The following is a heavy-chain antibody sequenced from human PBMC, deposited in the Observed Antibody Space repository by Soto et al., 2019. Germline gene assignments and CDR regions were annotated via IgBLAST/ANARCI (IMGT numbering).Heavy chain of an antibody. CDR2: ISGSGGST. CDR1: GFTFISYA. D-gene: IGHD3-22*01. V-gene: IGHV3-23*01. Sequence: WGSLRLSCAASGFTFISYAIILVRQAPGKGLEWVSAISGSGGSTYYADSVKGRFTISRDNSKNTLYLQMNSLRAEDTAVYYCAKDLLPFGYWGQGTLVTVSS. J-gene: IGHJ4*02. CDR3: AKDLLPFGY.